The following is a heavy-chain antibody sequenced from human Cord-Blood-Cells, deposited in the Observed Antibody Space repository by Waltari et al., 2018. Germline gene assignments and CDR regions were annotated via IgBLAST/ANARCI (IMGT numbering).Heavy chain of an antibody. Sequence: QVQLVQSGAEVKKPGSSVKVSCKASGGTFSSYAISWVRQAPGQGLEWMGGIIPIFGTANYAQKFQGRVTITADKSTSTAYMELSSLRSEDTAVYYCARDLIGYYDFWSGYYAFDIWGQGTMVTVSS. CDR3: ARDLIGYYDFWSGYYAFDI. CDR2: IIPIFGTA. D-gene: IGHD3-3*01. V-gene: IGHV1-69*06. CDR1: GGTFSSYA. J-gene: IGHJ3*02.